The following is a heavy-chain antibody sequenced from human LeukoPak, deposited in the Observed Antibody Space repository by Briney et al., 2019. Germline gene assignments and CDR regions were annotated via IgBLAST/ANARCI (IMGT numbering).Heavy chain of an antibody. CDR2: IYPGDSDT. J-gene: IGHJ4*02. D-gene: IGHD2/OR15-2a*01. V-gene: IGHV5-51*01. CDR1: GYSFSNYW. CDR3: ARAISATLNPLYFDY. Sequence: GESLKISCKGSGYSFSNYWIGWVRQMPGKGLEWMGIIYPGDSDTRYSPSFQGQVTISADASISTAYLQWSSLKASDTAIYYCARAISATLNPLYFDYWGQGTLVTVSS.